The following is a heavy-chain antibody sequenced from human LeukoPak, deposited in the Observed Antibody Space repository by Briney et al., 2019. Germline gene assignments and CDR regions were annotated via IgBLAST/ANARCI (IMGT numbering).Heavy chain of an antibody. CDR1: GFTLSSYL. J-gene: IGHJ6*02. Sequence: PGRSLRLSCAVSGFTLSSYLMHWVRQVPGKGLVWVSRINSDGSRTSYADSVKGRFTISRGNAKSTVYLQMDSLRAEDTAVYYCARGPQRGAPANYYAMDVWGQGTTVTVSS. V-gene: IGHV3-74*01. CDR2: INSDGSRT. D-gene: IGHD3-10*01. CDR3: ARGPQRGAPANYYAMDV.